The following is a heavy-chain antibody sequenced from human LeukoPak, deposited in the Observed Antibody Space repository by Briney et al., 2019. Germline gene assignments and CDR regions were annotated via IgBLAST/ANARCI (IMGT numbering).Heavy chain of an antibody. CDR1: GYTFTSYA. V-gene: IGHV1-3*01. Sequence: ASVKVSCKASGYTFTSYATHWVRQAPGQRLEWMGWINAGNGNTKYSQKFQGRVTITRDTSASTAYMELSSLRSEDTAVYYCAREGTIFGVVIGWTWFDPWGQGTLVTVSS. CDR3: AREGTIFGVVIGWTWFDP. J-gene: IGHJ5*02. CDR2: INAGNGNT. D-gene: IGHD3-3*01.